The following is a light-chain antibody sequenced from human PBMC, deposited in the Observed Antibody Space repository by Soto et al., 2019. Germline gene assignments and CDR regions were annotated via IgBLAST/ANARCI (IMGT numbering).Light chain of an antibody. J-gene: IGKJ2*03. V-gene: IGKV1-9*01. CDR3: QHLRAYPFS. CDR2: PAS. CDR1: QDISTY. Sequence: DIQLTQSPSFLSASVGDRVTVSCRASQDISTYLAWFQQKPGKVPQLLVYPASTLQDGVPSRFSGLGSGTELTLTINNLQAEDFATYYCQHLRAYPFSFGQGTKLDIK.